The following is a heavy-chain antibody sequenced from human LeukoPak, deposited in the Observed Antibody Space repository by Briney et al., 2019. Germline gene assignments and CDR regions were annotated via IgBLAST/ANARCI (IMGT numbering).Heavy chain of an antibody. V-gene: IGHV1-2*02. J-gene: IGHJ4*02. CDR3: ARDHDWGVDY. D-gene: IGHD7-27*01. Sequence: GASVKVSFKASGFTFTDHYMHWVRQAPGQGLEWMGWINGKRGDTNYAQSFQDRVTMTRDTSTSTVYMELSRLTVDDTAVYYCARDHDWGVDYWGQGTLVTVSS. CDR2: INGKRGDT. CDR1: GFTFTDHY.